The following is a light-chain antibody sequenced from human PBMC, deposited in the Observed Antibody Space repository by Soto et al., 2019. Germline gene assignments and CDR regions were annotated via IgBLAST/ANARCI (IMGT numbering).Light chain of an antibody. V-gene: IGLV2-14*01. CDR3: SSYTSSSTLDVV. CDR1: SSDVGGYNY. J-gene: IGLJ2*01. CDR2: DVS. Sequence: QSALTQPASVYGSPVQSITISCTGTSSDVGGYNYVSWYQQHPGKAPKLMIYDVSNRPSGVSNRFSGSKSGNTASLTISGLQAEDEADYYCSSYTSSSTLDVVFGGGTKLTVL.